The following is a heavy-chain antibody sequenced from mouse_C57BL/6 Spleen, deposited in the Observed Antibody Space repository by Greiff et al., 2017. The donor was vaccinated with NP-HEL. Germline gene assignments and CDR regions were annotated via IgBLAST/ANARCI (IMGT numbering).Heavy chain of an antibody. J-gene: IGHJ3*01. Sequence: VQLQQSGAELVKPGASVKLSCKASGYTFTSYWMHWVKQRPGRGLEWIGRIDPNSGGTKYNEKFKSKATLTVDKPSSTAYMQLSSLTSEESAVYYCARSRGTTPQRAWFAYWGQGTLVTVSA. CDR3: ARSRGTTPQRAWFAY. D-gene: IGHD1-1*01. CDR2: IDPNSGGT. V-gene: IGHV1-72*01. CDR1: GYTFTSYW.